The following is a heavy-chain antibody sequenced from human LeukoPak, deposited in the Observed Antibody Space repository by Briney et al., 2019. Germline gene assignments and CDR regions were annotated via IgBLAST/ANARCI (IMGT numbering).Heavy chain of an antibody. D-gene: IGHD3-3*01. CDR2: ISYDGSNK. J-gene: IGHJ4*02. V-gene: IGHV3-30*18. CDR1: GFTFSSYG. Sequence: GGSLRLSCAASGFTFSSYGMPWVRQAPGKGLEWVAVISYDGSNKYYADSVKGRFTISRDNSKNTLYLQMNSLRAEDTAVYYCAKESRAHYDFWSGYYMKSRDYYFDYWGQGTLVTVSS. CDR3: AKESRAHYDFWSGYYMKSRDYYFDY.